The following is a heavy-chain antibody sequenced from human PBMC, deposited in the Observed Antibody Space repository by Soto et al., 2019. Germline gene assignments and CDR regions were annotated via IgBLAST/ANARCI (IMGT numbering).Heavy chain of an antibody. Sequence: PGGSLRLSCAASGFTFSSYSMNWVRQAPGKGLEWVSSISSSSSYIYYADSVKGRFTISRDNAKNSLYLQMNSLGAEDTAVYYCAREPRNYYGSGSYLKGWFDPWGQGTLVTVSS. CDR2: ISSSSSYI. D-gene: IGHD3-10*01. CDR3: AREPRNYYGSGSYLKGWFDP. J-gene: IGHJ5*02. V-gene: IGHV3-21*01. CDR1: GFTFSSYS.